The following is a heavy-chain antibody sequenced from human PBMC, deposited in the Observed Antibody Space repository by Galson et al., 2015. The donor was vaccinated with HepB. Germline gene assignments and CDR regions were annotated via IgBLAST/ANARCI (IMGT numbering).Heavy chain of an antibody. J-gene: IGHJ4*02. CDR3: AKDGAYYDYVWGSYRYPYH. V-gene: IGHV3-30*18. CDR1: GFTFSSFG. D-gene: IGHD3-16*02. CDR2: ISYDGSYK. Sequence: SLRLSCAASGFTFSSFGMHWVRQAPGKGLEWMAVISYDGSYKYYADSVKGRFTISRDNSKNTLYLQMNSLRAEDTAVYYCAKDGAYYDYVWGSYRYPYHWGQGTLVTVSS.